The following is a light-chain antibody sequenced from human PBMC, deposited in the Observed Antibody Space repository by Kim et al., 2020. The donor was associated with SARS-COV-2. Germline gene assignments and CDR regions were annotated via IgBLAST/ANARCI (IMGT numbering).Light chain of an antibody. V-gene: IGLV3-1*01. CDR2: QDN. CDR3: QAWVSSTHTYV. CDR1: KLGDKY. J-gene: IGLJ1*01. Sequence: SYELTQPPSVSVSPGQTASITCSGYKLGDKYVSWYQQKPGQSPVVVISQDNQRPSGIPERFSGSNSGNTATLTISGTQALDEADYYCQAWVSSTHTYVFG.